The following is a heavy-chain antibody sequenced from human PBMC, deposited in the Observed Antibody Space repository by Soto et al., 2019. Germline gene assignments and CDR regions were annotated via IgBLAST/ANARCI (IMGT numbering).Heavy chain of an antibody. CDR2: ISGSGGST. Sequence: EVQLLESGGGLVQPGGSLRLSCAASGFTFNSYAMRWVRQAPGKGLEWVSAISGSGGSTYYADSVKGRFTISRDNSKNTLYLQMNSLRAEDTAVYYWAKGSGNPNEYWGQGTLVTVSS. J-gene: IGHJ4*02. D-gene: IGHD6-25*01. V-gene: IGHV3-23*01. CDR1: GFTFNSYA. CDR3: AKGSGNPNEY.